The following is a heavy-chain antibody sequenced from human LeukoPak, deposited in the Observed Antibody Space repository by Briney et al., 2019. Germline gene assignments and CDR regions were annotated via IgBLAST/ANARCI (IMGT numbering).Heavy chain of an antibody. CDR2: IIPIFGTA. CDR1: GGTFSSYA. J-gene: IGHJ4*02. V-gene: IGHV1-69*13. CDR3: ASATSGSYVQRFDY. D-gene: IGHD1-26*01. Sequence: SVTVSCKASGGTFSSYAISWVRQAPGQGLEWMGGIIPIFGTANYAQKFQGRVTITADESTSTAYMELSSLRSEDTAVYYCASATSGSYVQRFDYWGQGTLVTVSS.